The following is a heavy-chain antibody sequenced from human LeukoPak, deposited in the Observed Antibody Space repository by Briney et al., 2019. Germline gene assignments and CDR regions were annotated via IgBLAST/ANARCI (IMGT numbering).Heavy chain of an antibody. Sequence: ASVKVSCKASGYTFTGYYMHWVRQAPGQGLEWMGWINPNSGGTNYAQKFQGRVTMTRDTSISTAYMELSRLRSDDTAVYYCARDDILTEYYFDYWGQGTLVTVSS. CDR2: INPNSGGT. V-gene: IGHV1-2*02. CDR1: GYTFTGYY. D-gene: IGHD3-9*01. CDR3: ARDDILTEYYFDY. J-gene: IGHJ4*02.